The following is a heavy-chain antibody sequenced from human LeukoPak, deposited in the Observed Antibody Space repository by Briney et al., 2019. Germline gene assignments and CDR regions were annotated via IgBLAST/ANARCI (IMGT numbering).Heavy chain of an antibody. CDR1: GFTFSSYS. V-gene: IGHV3-21*01. Sequence: GGSLRLSCAASGFTFSSYSMNWVRQAPGKGLEWVSSISSSSSYIYYADSVKGRFTISRDNAKNSLYLQMNSLRAEDTAVYYCARDRGYYDSSGLDYWGQGTQVTVSS. D-gene: IGHD3-22*01. J-gene: IGHJ4*02. CDR3: ARDRGYYDSSGLDY. CDR2: ISSSSSYI.